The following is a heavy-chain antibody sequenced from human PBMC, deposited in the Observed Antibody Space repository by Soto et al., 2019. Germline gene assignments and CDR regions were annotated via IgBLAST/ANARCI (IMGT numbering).Heavy chain of an antibody. D-gene: IGHD4-17*01. CDR1: GFTFSSYS. V-gene: IGHV3-48*02. Sequence: EVQLVESGGGLVQPGGSLRLSCAASGFTFSSYSMNWVRQAPGKGLEWVSYISSSSSTIYYADSVKGRFTISRDNAKNSLYLQMNSLRDEDTAVYYCASRARVTTWGDDYWGQGTLVTVSS. CDR3: ASRARVTTWGDDY. J-gene: IGHJ4*02. CDR2: ISSSSSTI.